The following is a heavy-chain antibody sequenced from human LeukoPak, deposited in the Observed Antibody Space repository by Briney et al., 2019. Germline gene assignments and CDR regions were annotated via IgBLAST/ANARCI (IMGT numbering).Heavy chain of an antibody. D-gene: IGHD6-19*01. V-gene: IGHV4-59*01. CDR3: ARVESSGWYSGAFDI. J-gene: IGHJ3*02. CDR1: GGSICSFY. CDR2: IYYSGST. Sequence: SETLSLTCTVSGGSICSFYWSWIRHPPPKGLEWSGYIYYSGSTNYNPTLKRRVTISVDTSKNQFSLKLSSVTAADTAVYYCARVESSGWYSGAFDIWGQGTMVTVSS.